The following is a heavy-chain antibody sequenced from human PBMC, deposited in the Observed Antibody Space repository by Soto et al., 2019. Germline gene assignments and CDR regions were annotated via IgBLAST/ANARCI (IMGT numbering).Heavy chain of an antibody. Sequence: EGQLLESGGGLVQPGGSLRLSCAASGFTFSSYAMSWVRQAPGKGLEWVSGITNSDDSAIYADSVKGRFTISRDNYKNTLYLQMNSLRAEDTAVYYCAKDGGSSWFSYYFDYWGQGALVTVSS. CDR2: ITNSDDSA. D-gene: IGHD6-13*01. J-gene: IGHJ4*02. CDR1: GFTFSSYA. CDR3: AKDGGSSWFSYYFDY. V-gene: IGHV3-23*01.